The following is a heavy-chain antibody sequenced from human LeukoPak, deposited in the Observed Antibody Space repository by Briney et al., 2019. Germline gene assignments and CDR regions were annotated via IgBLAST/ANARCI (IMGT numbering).Heavy chain of an antibody. CDR3: ASSEGIVAMVGGYYYGMDV. Sequence: GASVRVSCKASSYTLTTYGITWVRQAPGQGLEWMGWISAHRGDTNYAQNLQGRVTMTIDTSTRTAYMELRSLTSDDTAVYYCASSEGIVAMVGGYYYGMDVWGQGTTVTVSS. J-gene: IGHJ6*02. CDR2: ISAHRGDT. V-gene: IGHV1-18*01. D-gene: IGHD5-12*01. CDR1: SYTLTTYG.